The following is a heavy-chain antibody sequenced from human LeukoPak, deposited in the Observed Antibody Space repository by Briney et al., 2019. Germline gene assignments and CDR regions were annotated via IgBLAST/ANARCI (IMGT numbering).Heavy chain of an antibody. V-gene: IGHV3-21*01. CDR3: ARDRITMVRGASGYFDY. CDR2: ISSSSSYI. CDR1: GFTFSSYS. J-gene: IGHJ4*02. Sequence: PGGSLRLSCAASGFTFSSYSMNWVRQAPGKGLEWVSSISSSSSYIYYADSVKGRFTISRDNAKNSLYLQMNSLRAEDTAVYYCARDRITMVRGASGYFDYWGQGTLVTVSS. D-gene: IGHD3-10*01.